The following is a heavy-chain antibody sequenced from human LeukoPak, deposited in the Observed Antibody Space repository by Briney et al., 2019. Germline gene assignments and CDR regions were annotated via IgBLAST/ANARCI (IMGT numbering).Heavy chain of an antibody. D-gene: IGHD1-26*01. CDR1: GFTFGSFG. Sequence: GGSLRLSCAASGFTFGSFGMNWVRQAPGRGLEWVSYISSSGNAIYYAESVKGRFTISRDNARNSLYLQMDSLRVVDTAVYYCARAPLEIVGIDYWGQGTLVTVSS. J-gene: IGHJ4*02. CDR2: ISSSGNAI. CDR3: ARAPLEIVGIDY. V-gene: IGHV3-48*01.